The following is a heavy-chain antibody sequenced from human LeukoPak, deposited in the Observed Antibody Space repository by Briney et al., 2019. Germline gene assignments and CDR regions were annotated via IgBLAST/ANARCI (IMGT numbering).Heavy chain of an antibody. CDR3: AKMAVGQAYY. Sequence: QAGRSLRLSCAASGFTFSSYGMHWVRQAPGKGLEWVAVISYDGSNKYYADSVKGRFTISRDNSKNTLYLQMNSLRAEDTAVYYCAKMAVGQAYYWGQGTLVTVSS. V-gene: IGHV3-30*18. CDR2: ISYDGSNK. J-gene: IGHJ4*02. CDR1: GFTFSSYG. D-gene: IGHD5-24*01.